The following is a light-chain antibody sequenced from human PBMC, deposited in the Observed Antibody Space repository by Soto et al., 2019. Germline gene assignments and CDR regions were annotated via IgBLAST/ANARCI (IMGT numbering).Light chain of an antibody. V-gene: IGKV1-39*01. CDR1: QSISSY. CDR2: AAS. CDR3: QQSYSTTSIT. J-gene: IGKJ5*01. Sequence: DIQMTQSPSSLSASVGDRVTITCRVSQSISSYLNWYQQKPGKAPKLLIYAASSLQSGVPSRFSGSGSGTDFTLTISSLQPEDFATYYCQQSYSTTSITFGQGTRLEN.